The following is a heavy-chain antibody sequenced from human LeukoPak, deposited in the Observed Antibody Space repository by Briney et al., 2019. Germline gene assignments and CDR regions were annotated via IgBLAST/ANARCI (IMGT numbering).Heavy chain of an antibody. V-gene: IGHV4-34*01. CDR2: INHGGST. J-gene: IGHJ4*02. CDR1: GGSFSGHY. CDR3: AKSGGYGLIDY. Sequence: SETLSLTCAVSGGSFSGHYWNWIRQPPGKGLEWIGEINHGGSTNYNPSLKSRVTISVDTSQNQFSLRLNSVTAADTAMYYCAKSGGYGLIDYWGQGTRVTVSS. D-gene: IGHD1-26*01.